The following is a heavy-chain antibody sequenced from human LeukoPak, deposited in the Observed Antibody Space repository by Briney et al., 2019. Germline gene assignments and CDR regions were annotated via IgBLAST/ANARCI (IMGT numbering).Heavy chain of an antibody. CDR2: NNWNGDRT. CDR1: GFTFDDYG. J-gene: IGHJ4*02. D-gene: IGHD2-2*01. V-gene: IGHV3-20*04. Sequence: GGSLRLSCAASGFTFDDYGMSWVPQAPGEGLEWVSGNNWNGDRTGYADSLKGRFTISRDNAKSTLYLQMNSLRAEVTALYYCARAGVVPAKAYYFDYWGQGTLVSVSS. CDR3: ARAGVVPAKAYYFDY.